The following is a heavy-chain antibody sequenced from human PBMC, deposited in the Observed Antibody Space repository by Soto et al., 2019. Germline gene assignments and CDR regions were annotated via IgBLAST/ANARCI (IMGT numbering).Heavy chain of an antibody. J-gene: IGHJ6*02. CDR1: GFTFSSYS. V-gene: IGHV3-48*02. CDR2: ISSSSSTI. CDR3: ARDLEYSRVYGMDV. D-gene: IGHD6-6*01. Sequence: EVQLVESGGGLVQPGGSLRLSCAASGFTFSSYSMNWVRQAPGKGLEWVSYISSSSSTIYDADSVKGRFTISRDNAKNSLYLQMNSLRDEDTAVYYCARDLEYSRVYGMDVWGQCTTVTVSS.